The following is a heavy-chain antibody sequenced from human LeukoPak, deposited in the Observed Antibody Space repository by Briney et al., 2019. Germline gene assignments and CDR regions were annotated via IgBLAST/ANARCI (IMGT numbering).Heavy chain of an antibody. CDR2: INHSGST. CDR3: ARGYHRGYYDSSGYAGLLY. Sequence: SETLSLTCAVYGGSFSGYYWSWIRQPPGKGLEWIGEINHSGSTNYNPSLKSRVTISVDTSKNQFSLKLSSVTAADTAVYYCARGYHRGYYDSSGYAGLLYWGQGTLVTVSS. V-gene: IGHV4-34*01. D-gene: IGHD3-22*01. J-gene: IGHJ4*02. CDR1: GGSFSGYY.